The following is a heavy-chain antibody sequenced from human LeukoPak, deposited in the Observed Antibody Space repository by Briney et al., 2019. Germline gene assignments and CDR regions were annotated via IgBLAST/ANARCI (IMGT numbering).Heavy chain of an antibody. CDR3: ARRRYLTGIFDY. J-gene: IGHJ4*02. Sequence: SETLSLTCTVSGGSISSGSYYWSWIRQPAGKGLEWIGRIYTSGSTNYNPSLKSRVTISVDTSKNQFSLKLSSVTAADTAAYYCARRRYLTGIFDYWGQGTLVTVSS. CDR2: IYTSGST. CDR1: GGSISSGSYY. V-gene: IGHV4-61*02. D-gene: IGHD1-14*01.